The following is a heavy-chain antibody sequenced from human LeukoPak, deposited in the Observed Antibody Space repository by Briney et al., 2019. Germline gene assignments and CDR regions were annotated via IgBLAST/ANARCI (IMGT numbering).Heavy chain of an antibody. V-gene: IGHV5-51*01. CDR1: GYSFTSYW. J-gene: IGHJ6*02. Sequence: GESLKISCKGSGYSFTSYWIGWVRQMPGKGLEWMGIIYPGDSDTRYSPSFQGQVTISADKSISTAYLQWSSLKASDTAMYYCARIPMVRGVKNGVDVWGQGTTVTVSS. CDR3: ARIPMVRGVKNGVDV. D-gene: IGHD3-10*01. CDR2: IYPGDSDT.